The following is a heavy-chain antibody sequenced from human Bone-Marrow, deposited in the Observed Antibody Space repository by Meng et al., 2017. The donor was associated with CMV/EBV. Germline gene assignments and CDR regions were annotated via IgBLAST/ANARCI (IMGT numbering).Heavy chain of an antibody. D-gene: IGHD2-2*01. CDR2: ISWNSGSI. CDR1: GFTFDDYA. V-gene: IGHV3-9*03. Sequence: SLKISCAASGFTFDDYAMHWVRQAPGKGLEWVSGISWNSGSIGYADSVKGRFTTSRDNAKNSLYLQMNSLRAEDMALYYCAKEGYCSSTSCLSYYGMDVWGQGTTVTVSS. J-gene: IGHJ6*02. CDR3: AKEGYCSSTSCLSYYGMDV.